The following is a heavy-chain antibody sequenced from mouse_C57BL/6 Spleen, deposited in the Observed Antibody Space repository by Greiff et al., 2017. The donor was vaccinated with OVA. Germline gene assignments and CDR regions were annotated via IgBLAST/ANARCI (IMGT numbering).Heavy chain of an antibody. D-gene: IGHD1-1*01. Sequence: QVQLQQSGAELVRPGASVKLSCKASGYTFTDYYINWVKQRPGQGLEWIARIYPGSGNTYYNEKFKGKATLTAEKSSSTAYMQLSSLTSEDSAVYFCARNQVTTVVANWYFDVWGTGTTVTVSS. V-gene: IGHV1-76*01. CDR1: GYTFTDYY. J-gene: IGHJ1*03. CDR2: IYPGSGNT. CDR3: ARNQVTTVVANWYFDV.